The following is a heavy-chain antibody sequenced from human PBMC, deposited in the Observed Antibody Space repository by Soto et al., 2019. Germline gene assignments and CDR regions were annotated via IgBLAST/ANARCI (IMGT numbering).Heavy chain of an antibody. CDR1: GYTFTSYG. CDR2: ISAYNGNT. Sequence: GASVKVSCKASGYTFTSYGISWVRQAPGQGLEWMGWISAYNGNTNYAQKLQGRVTMTTDTSTSTAYMELRSLRSDDTAVYYCARDGSHTIFGVVIIPDYYYYYGMDVWGQGTTVTVSS. J-gene: IGHJ6*02. D-gene: IGHD3-3*01. CDR3: ARDGSHTIFGVVIIPDYYYYYGMDV. V-gene: IGHV1-18*01.